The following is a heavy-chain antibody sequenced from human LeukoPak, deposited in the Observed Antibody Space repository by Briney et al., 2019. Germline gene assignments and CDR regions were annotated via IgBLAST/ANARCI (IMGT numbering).Heavy chain of an antibody. CDR2: ISSSSYI. CDR1: GFTFSSYS. Sequence: GGSLRLSCAASGFTFSSYSMNWVRQAPGKELEWVSSISSSSYIYYADSVKGRFTISRDNAKNSLYLQMNSLRAEDTAVYYCVFRGVIKWGQGTLVTVSS. D-gene: IGHD3-10*01. J-gene: IGHJ4*02. V-gene: IGHV3-21*01. CDR3: VFRGVIK.